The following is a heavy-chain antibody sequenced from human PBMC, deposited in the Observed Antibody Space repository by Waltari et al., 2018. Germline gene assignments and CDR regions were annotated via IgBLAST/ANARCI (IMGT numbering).Heavy chain of an antibody. Sequence: QVQLVQSGAEVKKPGASVKVSCKVSGYTLTELSMHWVRQAPGKGLEWMGGFDPEDGEPINAQKVKSRVTMTRDTSISTAYMELSRLRSDDTAVYYCARDSRATDDAFDIWGQGTMVTVSS. CDR3: ARDSRATDDAFDI. CDR2: FDPEDGEP. J-gene: IGHJ3*02. CDR1: GYTLTELS. V-gene: IGHV1-24*01. D-gene: IGHD5-12*01.